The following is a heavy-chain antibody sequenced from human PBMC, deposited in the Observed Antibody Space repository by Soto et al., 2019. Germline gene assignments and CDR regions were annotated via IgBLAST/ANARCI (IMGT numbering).Heavy chain of an antibody. V-gene: IGHV3-23*01. J-gene: IGHJ4*02. CDR3: AKDIVVVPAAMPECFDY. CDR1: GFTFSSYA. CDR2: ISGRGGST. D-gene: IGHD2-2*01. Sequence: GGSLRLSCAASGFTFSSYAMSWVRQAPGKGLEWVSAISGRGGSTYYADSVKGPFTNSRDNSKNTLYLQMNSLRAEGTAVYECAKDIVVVPAAMPECFDYWGQGTLVTVSS.